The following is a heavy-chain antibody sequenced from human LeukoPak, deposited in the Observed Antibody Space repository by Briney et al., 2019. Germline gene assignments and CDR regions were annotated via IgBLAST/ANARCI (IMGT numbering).Heavy chain of an antibody. D-gene: IGHD1-26*01. CDR3: ARGPVGATKYSENDY. CDR1: GYTFTSYG. CDR2: ISAYNGNT. V-gene: IGHV1-18*01. J-gene: IGHJ4*02. Sequence: ASVKVSCKASGYTFTSYGISWVRQAPGQGLEWMGWISAYNGNTNYAQKLQGRDTMTTDTSTSTAYMELRSLRSDDTAVYYCARGPVGATKYSENDYWGQGTLVTVSS.